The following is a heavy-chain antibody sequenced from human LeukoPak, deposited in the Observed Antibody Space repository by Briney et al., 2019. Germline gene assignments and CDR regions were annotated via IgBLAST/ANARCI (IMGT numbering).Heavy chain of an antibody. CDR2: ISWNGGSI. J-gene: IGHJ4*02. D-gene: IGHD3-10*01. CDR3: AKDRLDYYGSGDFDY. CDR1: GFTFDDYA. Sequence: PGGSLRLSCTASGFTFDDYAMHWVRQAPGKGLEWVSGISWNGGSIGYADSVKGRFTISRDNAKNSLYLQMNSLRAEDTALYYCAKDRLDYYGSGDFDYWGQGTLVTVSS. V-gene: IGHV3-9*01.